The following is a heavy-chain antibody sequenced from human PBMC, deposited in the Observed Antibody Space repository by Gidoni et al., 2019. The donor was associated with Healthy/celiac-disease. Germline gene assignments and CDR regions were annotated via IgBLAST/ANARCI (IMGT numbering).Heavy chain of an antibody. V-gene: IGHV3-48*01. CDR3: ARDGLYYYDSSGYYFGSVYFDY. D-gene: IGHD3-22*01. CDR1: GFTFSSYS. CDR2: ISSSSSTI. Sequence: EVQLVESGGGLVQPGGSLRLSCAASGFTFSSYSMNWVRQAPGKGLGGVSYISSSSSTIYYADSVKGRFTISRDNAKNSLYLQMNSLRAEDTAVYYCARDGLYYYDSSGYYFGSVYFDYWGQGTLVTVSS. J-gene: IGHJ4*02.